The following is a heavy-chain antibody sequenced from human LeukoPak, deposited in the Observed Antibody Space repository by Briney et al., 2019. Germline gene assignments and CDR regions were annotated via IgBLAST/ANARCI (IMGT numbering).Heavy chain of an antibody. CDR3: ARVKEWFGGLGYYFDY. CDR1: GYTFTSYG. Sequence: GASVKVSCKASGYTFTSYGISWVRQAPGQGLEWMGWISAYNGNTNYAQKLQGRVTMTTDTSTSTAYMEPRSLRSDDTAVYYCARVKEWFGGLGYYFDYWGQGTLVTVSS. V-gene: IGHV1-18*01. J-gene: IGHJ4*02. CDR2: ISAYNGNT. D-gene: IGHD3-10*01.